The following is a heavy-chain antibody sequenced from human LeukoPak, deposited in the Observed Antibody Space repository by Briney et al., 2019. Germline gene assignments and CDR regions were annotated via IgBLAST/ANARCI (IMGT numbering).Heavy chain of an antibody. CDR1: VYTFTSYY. V-gene: IGHV1-46*01. CDR3: ARVRFSSGWYIAFDM. CDR2: INPSGGST. J-gene: IGHJ3*02. D-gene: IGHD6-19*01. Sequence: ASVKVSCKASVYTFTSYYVHWVRQAPGQGLEWMGIINPSGGSTTYAQKFQGRVSMTRDTSTSTVYMELSSLRSEDTAVYYCARVRFSSGWYIAFDMWGQGTMVTVSS.